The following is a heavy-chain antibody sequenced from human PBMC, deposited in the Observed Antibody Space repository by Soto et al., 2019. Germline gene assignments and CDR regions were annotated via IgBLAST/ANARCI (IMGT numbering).Heavy chain of an antibody. CDR1: GGSISSYY. D-gene: IGHD3-10*01. CDR3: ARDGGGSRAFDI. V-gene: IGHV4-59*01. J-gene: IGHJ3*02. Sequence: SETLSLTCTVSGGSISSYYWSWIRQPPGKGLEWIGYIYYSGSTNYNPSLKSRVTISVDTSKNQFSLKLSSVTAADTAVYYCARDGGGSRAFDIWGQGTMVTVSS. CDR2: IYYSGST.